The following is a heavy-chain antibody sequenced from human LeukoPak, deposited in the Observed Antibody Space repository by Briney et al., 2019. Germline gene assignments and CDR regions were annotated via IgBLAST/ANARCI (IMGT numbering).Heavy chain of an antibody. J-gene: IGHJ1*01. D-gene: IGHD6-13*01. Sequence: SETLSLTCTVSGGSMSGYFWSWIRQPPGKGMEWNGYIYYSGSTNYNPSLKSRVTISVDTSKNQFSLKLSSVTAADTAVYYCARSITSSWYGDFQHWGQGTLVTVSS. CDR2: IYYSGST. CDR1: GGSMSGYF. V-gene: IGHV4-59*01. CDR3: ARSITSSWYGDFQH.